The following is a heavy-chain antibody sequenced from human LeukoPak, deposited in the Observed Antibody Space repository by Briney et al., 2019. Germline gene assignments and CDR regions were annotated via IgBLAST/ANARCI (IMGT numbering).Heavy chain of an antibody. Sequence: SETLSLTCAVYGGSFSGYYWSWIRQPPGKGLEWIGEINHSGSTNYNPSLKSRVTILVDTSKNQFSLKLSSVTAADTAVYYCARETAELGRSFDYWGQGAQVTVSS. J-gene: IGHJ4*02. D-gene: IGHD6-6*01. CDR1: GGSFSGYY. CDR2: INHSGST. CDR3: ARETAELGRSFDY. V-gene: IGHV4-34*01.